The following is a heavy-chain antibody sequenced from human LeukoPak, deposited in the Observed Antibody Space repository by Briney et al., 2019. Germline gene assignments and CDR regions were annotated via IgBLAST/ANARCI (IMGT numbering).Heavy chain of an antibody. CDR2: ISGSGGST. J-gene: IGHJ5*02. CDR1: GFTFSSYA. Sequence: GGSLRLSCAASGFTFSSYAMSWVRQAPGKGLEWVSAISGSGGSTYYADSVKGRFTISRDNSKNTLYLQMNSLRAEDTAVYYCARVIRFDCTNGVCYGRNWFDPWGQGTLVTVSS. D-gene: IGHD2-8*01. CDR3: ARVIRFDCTNGVCYGRNWFDP. V-gene: IGHV3-23*01.